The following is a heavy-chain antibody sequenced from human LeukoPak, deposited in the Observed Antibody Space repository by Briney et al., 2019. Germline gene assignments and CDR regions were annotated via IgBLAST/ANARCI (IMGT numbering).Heavy chain of an antibody. J-gene: IGHJ1*01. CDR1: GGTFSSYA. Sequence: SVKVSCKASGGTFSSYAISWVRQAPGQGLEWMGRIIPILGIANYAQKFQGRVTITADKSTSTAYMELSSLRSEDTAVYYCAIATYYYDSSGYYHEYFQHWGQGTLVTVSS. V-gene: IGHV1-69*04. CDR3: AIATYYYDSSGYYHEYFQH. D-gene: IGHD3-22*01. CDR2: IIPILGIA.